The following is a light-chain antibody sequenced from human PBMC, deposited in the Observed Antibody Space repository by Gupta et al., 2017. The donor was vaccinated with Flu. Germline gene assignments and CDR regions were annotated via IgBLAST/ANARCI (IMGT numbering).Light chain of an antibody. CDR3: QQYALAPLN. V-gene: IGKV4-1*01. CDR1: SPFYRPDNKDF. Sequence: SPFYRPDNKDFIAWYQHTPGQPPKLLFYWASARVSGVPDRFSASGSGTDFTLTIASLQAEDSAIYYCQQYALAPLNFGVGTRVEVK. J-gene: IGKJ4*01. CDR2: WAS.